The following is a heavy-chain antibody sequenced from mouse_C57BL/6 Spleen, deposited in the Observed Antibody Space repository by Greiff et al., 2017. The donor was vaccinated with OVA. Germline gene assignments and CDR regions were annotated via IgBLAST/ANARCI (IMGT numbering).Heavy chain of an antibody. J-gene: IGHJ2*01. V-gene: IGHV1-54*01. CDR2: INPGSGGT. CDR1: GYAFTNYL. CDR3: ARRAAPYYFDY. D-gene: IGHD3-1*01. Sequence: QVQLQQSGAELVRPGTSVKVSCKASGYAFTNYLIEWVKQRPGQGLEWIGVINPGSGGTNYNEKFKGKATLTADKSSSTAYMQLSSLTSEDSAVYFWARRAAPYYFDYWGQGTTLTVSS.